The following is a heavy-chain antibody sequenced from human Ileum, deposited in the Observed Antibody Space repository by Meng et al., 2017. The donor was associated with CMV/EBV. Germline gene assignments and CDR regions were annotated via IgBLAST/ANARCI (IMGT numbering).Heavy chain of an antibody. CDR3: ARDGLSGRYFDY. Sequence: QVHLVQSGSELTKHGASVKVSCKTSGYTFTSNNIIWVRQAPGQGPEWMGWIDTNTGNPTYAQGFTGRFVFSLDTSVNTAYLQISSLKAEDTAVYYCARDGLSGRYFDYWGQGTLVTVSS. CDR1: GYTFTSNN. D-gene: IGHD1-26*01. V-gene: IGHV7-4-1*02. CDR2: IDTNTGNP. J-gene: IGHJ4*02.